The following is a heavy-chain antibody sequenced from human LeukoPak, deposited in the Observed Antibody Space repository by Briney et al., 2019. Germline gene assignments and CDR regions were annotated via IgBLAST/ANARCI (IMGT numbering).Heavy chain of an antibody. CDR3: ARPVPAAIPYYYGMDV. D-gene: IGHD2-2*02. V-gene: IGHV3-53*01. Sequence: GGSLRLSCAASGFAVSSNYMSWVRQAPGKGLEWVSVLYSGGSTYYADSVKGRFTISRDNSKNTLYLQMNSLRAEDTAVYYCARPVPAAIPYYYGMDVWGQGTTVTVSS. CDR1: GFAVSSNY. J-gene: IGHJ6*02. CDR2: LYSGGST.